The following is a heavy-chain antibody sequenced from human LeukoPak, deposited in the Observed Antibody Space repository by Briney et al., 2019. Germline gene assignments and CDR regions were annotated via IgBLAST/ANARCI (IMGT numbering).Heavy chain of an antibody. CDR2: ISGSGGST. CDR3: AKASPRLYCSGGSCYFGDY. Sequence: PGRSLRLSCAASGFTFSSYGMHWVRQAPGKGLEWVSAISGSGGSTNYADSVKGRFTISRDNSKNTLYLQMNSLRDEDTAVYYCAKASPRLYCSGGSCYFGDYWGQGTLVTVSS. D-gene: IGHD2-15*01. CDR1: GFTFSSYG. J-gene: IGHJ4*02. V-gene: IGHV3-23*01.